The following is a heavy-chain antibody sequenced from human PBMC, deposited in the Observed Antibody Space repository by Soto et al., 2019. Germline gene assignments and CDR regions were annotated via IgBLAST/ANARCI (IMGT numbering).Heavy chain of an antibody. CDR1: GYTFTFRY. Sequence: SVKVSCKASGYTFTFRYLHWVRQAPGQALEWMGWITPFKSDTNYAQKFQDRVTITRDRSVSTAYMELSNLRSDDTAMYYCARSTFAGSDAFDIWGQGTMVTVSS. CDR3: ARSTFAGSDAFDI. D-gene: IGHD1-1*01. V-gene: IGHV1-45*02. J-gene: IGHJ3*02. CDR2: ITPFKSDT.